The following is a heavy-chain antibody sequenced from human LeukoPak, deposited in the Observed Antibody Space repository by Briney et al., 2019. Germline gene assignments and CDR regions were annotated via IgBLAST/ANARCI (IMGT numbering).Heavy chain of an antibody. V-gene: IGHV3-23*01. J-gene: IGHJ4*02. D-gene: IGHD6-19*01. CDR3: AKGSGWYV. CDR1: GFTFSSYA. CDR2: ISGSGGST. Sequence: GASLRLSCAASGFTFSSYAMSWVRQAPGKGLEWVSVISGSGGSTEYADSVKGRFTISRDNSKSTLYLQMSSLRAEDTAVYYCAKGSGWYVWGQGTLVTVSS.